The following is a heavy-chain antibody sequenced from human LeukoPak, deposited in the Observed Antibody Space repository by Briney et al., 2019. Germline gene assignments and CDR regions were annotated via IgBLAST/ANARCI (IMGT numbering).Heavy chain of an antibody. J-gene: IGHJ5*02. V-gene: IGHV3-21*01. CDR2: ISSTSSYI. CDR1: GFTFSSYW. CDR3: VRGKTTVTTWFDP. D-gene: IGHD4-17*01. Sequence: PGGSLRLSCAASGFTFSSYWMSWVRQAPGKGLEWVSSISSTSSYIYYADSVKGRFTISRDNAKNSLYLQMNSLRAEDTAVYYCVRGKTTVTTWFDPWGQGTLVTVSS.